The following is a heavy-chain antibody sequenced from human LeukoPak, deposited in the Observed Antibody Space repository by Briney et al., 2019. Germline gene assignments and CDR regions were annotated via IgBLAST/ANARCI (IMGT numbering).Heavy chain of an antibody. V-gene: IGHV3-23*01. J-gene: IGHJ6*02. CDR1: GFTFSSYA. CDR2: ISGSGGST. CDR3: ARDTLDIENYYYGMDV. D-gene: IGHD2-15*01. Sequence: GGSLRLSCAASGFTFSSYAMSWVRQAPGKGLEWVSAISGSGGSTYYADSVKGRFTISRDNSKNTLYLQMNSLRAEDTAVYYCARDTLDIENYYYGMDVWGQGTTVTVSS.